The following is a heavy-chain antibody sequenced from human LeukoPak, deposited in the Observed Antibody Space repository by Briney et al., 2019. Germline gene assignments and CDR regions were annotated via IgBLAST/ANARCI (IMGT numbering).Heavy chain of an antibody. V-gene: IGHV3-21*01. CDR1: GSTFSTCG. CDR3: ARETPRRGETRDGYR. CDR2: ISGSSAYI. J-gene: IGHJ4*02. Sequence: GSLRLSCAASGSTFSTCGMNWVRQAPGKGLEWVSSISGSSAYIYYADSVKGRFAISRDNAKNSLYLQMNSLRAEDTAVYYCARETPRRGETRDGYRWGQGTLVTVSS. D-gene: IGHD5-24*01.